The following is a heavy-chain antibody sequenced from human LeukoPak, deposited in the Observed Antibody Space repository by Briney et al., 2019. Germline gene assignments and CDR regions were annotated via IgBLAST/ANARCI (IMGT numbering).Heavy chain of an antibody. CDR3: AKGDNYGDYLSFDY. J-gene: IGHJ4*02. Sequence: GGSLRLSCAASGFTFTSYAMSWVRQAPGKGLERVSSISGGGGSTYYADSVKGRFTISRDNSKNTLYVQVNSLRAEDTAVYYCAKGDNYGDYLSFDYWGQGTLVTVSS. CDR1: GFTFTSYA. D-gene: IGHD4-17*01. CDR2: ISGGGGST. V-gene: IGHV3-23*01.